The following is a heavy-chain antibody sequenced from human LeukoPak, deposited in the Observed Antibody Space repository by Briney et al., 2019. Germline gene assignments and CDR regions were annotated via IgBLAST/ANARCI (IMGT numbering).Heavy chain of an antibody. CDR1: GYSFTSYW. Sequence: GESLKISCKGSGYSFTSYWIGWVRQMPGKGLEWMGIIYPGDSDTRYSPSFQGQVTISADKSISTAYLQWSSLKASDTAMYYCARGWAVVTSGDHDAFDIWGQGTMVTVSS. J-gene: IGHJ3*02. V-gene: IGHV5-51*01. D-gene: IGHD4-23*01. CDR3: ARGWAVVTSGDHDAFDI. CDR2: IYPGDSDT.